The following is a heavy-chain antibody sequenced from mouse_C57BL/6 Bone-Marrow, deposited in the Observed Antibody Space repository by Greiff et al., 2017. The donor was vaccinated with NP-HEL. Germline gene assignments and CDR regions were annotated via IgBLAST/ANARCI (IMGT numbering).Heavy chain of an antibody. CDR3: ARGTIHY. CDR2: ISYDGSN. J-gene: IGHJ3*01. Sequence: EVKLQESGPGLVKPSQSLSLTCSVTGYSITSGYYWNWIRQFPGNKLEWMGYISYDGSNNYNPSLKNRISITRDTSKNQFFLKLNSVTTEDTATYYCARGTIHYWGQGTLVTVSA. D-gene: IGHD1-1*02. CDR1: GYSITSGYY. V-gene: IGHV3-6*01.